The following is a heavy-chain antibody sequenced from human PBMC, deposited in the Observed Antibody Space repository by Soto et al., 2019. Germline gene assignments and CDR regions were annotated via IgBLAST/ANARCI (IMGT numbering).Heavy chain of an antibody. D-gene: IGHD3-10*01. J-gene: IGHJ4*02. Sequence: GGSLRLSCAASGFTFSSYSMNWVRQAPGKGLEWVSSISSSSSYIYYADSVKGRFTISRDNAKNSLYLQMNSLRAEDTAVYYCARDRMVRGEFDYWGQGTLVTVSS. CDR1: GFTFSSYS. V-gene: IGHV3-21*01. CDR3: ARDRMVRGEFDY. CDR2: ISSSSSYI.